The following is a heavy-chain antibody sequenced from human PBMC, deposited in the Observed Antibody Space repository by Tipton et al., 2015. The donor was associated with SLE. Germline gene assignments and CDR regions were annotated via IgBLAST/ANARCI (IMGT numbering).Heavy chain of an antibody. CDR3: AREVYYYYMDV. CDR2: IDTSRST. CDR1: GGSISSGDYYY. Sequence: LSLTCSVSGGSISSGDYYYWSWIRQPAGKGLEWIGRIDTSRSTNYNPSLKSRVTISVDTSKNQFSLKLSSVTTADTAVYYCAREVYYYYMDVWGKGTTVTVSS. V-gene: IGHV4-61*02. J-gene: IGHJ6*03.